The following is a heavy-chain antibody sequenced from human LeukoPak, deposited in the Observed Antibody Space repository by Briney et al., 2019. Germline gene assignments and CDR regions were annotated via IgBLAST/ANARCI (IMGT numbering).Heavy chain of an antibody. CDR1: GGTFSSYA. J-gene: IGHJ4*02. Sequence: SVKVSCKASGGTFSSYAISWVRQAPGQGLEWMGGIIPIFGTANYAQKFQGRVTITADESTSTAYMELSSLRSEDTAVYYCARAPPGASRHMGIDYWGQGTLVTVPS. V-gene: IGHV1-69*13. D-gene: IGHD3-10*01. CDR2: IIPIFGTA. CDR3: ARAPPGASRHMGIDY.